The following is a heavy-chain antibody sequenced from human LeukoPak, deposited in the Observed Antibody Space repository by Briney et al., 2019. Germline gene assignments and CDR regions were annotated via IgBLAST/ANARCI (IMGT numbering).Heavy chain of an antibody. Sequence: ASVKVSCKASGYTFTGYYMHWVRQAPGQGLEWMGWINPNSGGTNYAQKFQGWVTMTRDTSISTAYMELSRLRSDDTAVYYCARASGGDSSSWYVVYWGQGTLVTVSS. CDR2: INPNSGGT. J-gene: IGHJ4*02. CDR1: GYTFTGYY. D-gene: IGHD6-13*01. V-gene: IGHV1-2*04. CDR3: ARASGGDSSSWYVVY.